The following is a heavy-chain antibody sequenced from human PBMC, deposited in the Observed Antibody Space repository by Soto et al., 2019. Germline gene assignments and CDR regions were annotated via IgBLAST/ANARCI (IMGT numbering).Heavy chain of an antibody. D-gene: IGHD6-19*01. J-gene: IGHJ4*02. V-gene: IGHV4-59*01. CDR1: GGSISGYY. CDR3: ARGRQWLDD. Sequence: QVQLQESGPGLVKPSETLSLTCTVSGGSISGYYWSWIRQPPGKGLEWIGYVYYSGSTNYNPSLKSRVTISVDTSKNLLSLELNSVTAADTAVYYCARGRQWLDDWGQGTLVTVSS. CDR2: VYYSGST.